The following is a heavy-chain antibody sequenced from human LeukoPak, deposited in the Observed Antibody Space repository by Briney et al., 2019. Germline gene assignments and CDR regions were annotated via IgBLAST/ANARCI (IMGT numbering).Heavy chain of an antibody. J-gene: IGHJ4*02. Sequence: SVKVSCKASGGTFSSYTISWVRQAPGQGLEWMGRIIPILGIANYAQKFQGRVTITADKSTSTAYMELSSLRSEDTAVYYCARVGSGYDYPKDNYWGQGTLVTASS. CDR3: ARVGSGYDYPKDNY. CDR1: GGTFSSYT. D-gene: IGHD5-12*01. CDR2: IIPILGIA. V-gene: IGHV1-69*02.